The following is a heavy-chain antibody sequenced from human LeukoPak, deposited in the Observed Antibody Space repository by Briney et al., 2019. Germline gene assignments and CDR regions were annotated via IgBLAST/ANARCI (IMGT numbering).Heavy chain of an antibody. D-gene: IGHD3-10*01. CDR3: ARSGDRTMVRGVPPALGSGPNGMDV. Sequence: PSETLSLTCTVSGGSISSYYWSWIRQPPGKGLEWIGYIYYSGSTNYNPSLKSRVTISVDTSKNQFSLKLSSVTAADTAVYYCARSGDRTMVRGVPPALGSGPNGMDVWGQGTTVTVSS. J-gene: IGHJ6*02. V-gene: IGHV4-59*01. CDR2: IYYSGST. CDR1: GGSISSYY.